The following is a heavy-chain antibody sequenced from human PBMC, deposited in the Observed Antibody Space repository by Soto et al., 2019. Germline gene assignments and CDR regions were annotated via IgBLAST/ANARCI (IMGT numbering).Heavy chain of an antibody. V-gene: IGHV4-4*02. Sequence: SETLSLTCAVSGGSISSSNWWSWVRQPPGKGLEWIGEIYHSGSTNYNPSLKSRVTISVDKSKNQFSLKLSSVTAADTAVYYCARVHLGTYSSSRVRFDYWGQGTLVTVSS. D-gene: IGHD6-13*01. CDR3: ARVHLGTYSSSRVRFDY. J-gene: IGHJ4*02. CDR1: GGSISSSNW. CDR2: IYHSGST.